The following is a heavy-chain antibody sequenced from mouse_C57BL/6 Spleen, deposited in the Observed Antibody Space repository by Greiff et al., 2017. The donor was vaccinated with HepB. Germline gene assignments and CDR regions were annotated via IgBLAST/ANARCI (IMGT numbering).Heavy chain of an antibody. D-gene: IGHD2-3*01. Sequence: VKLQQPGAELVMPGASVKLSCKASGYTFTSYWMHWVKQRPGPGLEWIGELAPSDSYTNYNQKLKGKSTLTVDKSSSPAYMQLSSLTSEDSAVYYCARGVPGIYDGYHFADWGQGTLVTVSA. V-gene: IGHV1-69*01. CDR3: ARGVPGIYDGYHFAD. J-gene: IGHJ3*01. CDR1: GYTFTSYW. CDR2: LAPSDSYT.